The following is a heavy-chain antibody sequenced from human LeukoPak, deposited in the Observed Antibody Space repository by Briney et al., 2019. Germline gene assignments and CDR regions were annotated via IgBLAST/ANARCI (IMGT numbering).Heavy chain of an antibody. CDR3: ARGPSSGSSGWYAY. CDR2: IYSGGST. D-gene: IGHD6-19*01. J-gene: IGHJ4*02. Sequence: GGSLRLSCAASGFTVSSNYMSWVRQAPGKGLEWVSVIYSGGSTYYADSVKGRFTISRDNSKNTLYLQMNSLRAEDTAVYYCARGPSSGSSGWYAYWGQGTLVTVSS. V-gene: IGHV3-53*01. CDR1: GFTVSSNY.